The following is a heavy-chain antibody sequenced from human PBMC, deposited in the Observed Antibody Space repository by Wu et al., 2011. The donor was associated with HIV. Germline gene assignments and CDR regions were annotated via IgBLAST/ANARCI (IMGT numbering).Heavy chain of an antibody. J-gene: IGHJ5*02. V-gene: IGHV1-69*15. CDR3: ARELRIARFDP. CDR1: GGTFSTYA. Sequence: QVQLVQSGTEVKKPGSSVKVSCKASGGTFSTYAISWVRQAPGQGLEWMGRIIPIFGTTNYAQRFQGRVTITADESTGTAYMELNSLRSEDTAVYCCARELRIARFDPWGQGTLITVSS. D-gene: IGHD2-15*01. CDR2: IIPIFGTT.